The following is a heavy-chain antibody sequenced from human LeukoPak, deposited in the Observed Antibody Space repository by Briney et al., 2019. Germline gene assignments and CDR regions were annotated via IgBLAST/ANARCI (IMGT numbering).Heavy chain of an antibody. J-gene: IGHJ6*03. CDR3: ARGEFSYYYYMDA. V-gene: IGHV4-38-2*02. Sequence: SETLSLTCTVSGYSISRGYYWGWIRQPPGKGLEWIASMYHSGNTYYSPSLKSRVTISVDKSKNQFSLKLSSVTAADTAVYYCARGEFSYYYYMDAWGKGTTVTVSS. CDR1: GYSISRGYY. CDR2: MYHSGNT.